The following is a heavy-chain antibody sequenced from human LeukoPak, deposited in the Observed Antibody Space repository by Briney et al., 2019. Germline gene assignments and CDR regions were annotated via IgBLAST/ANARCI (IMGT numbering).Heavy chain of an antibody. CDR3: ARGYGLDAFDI. D-gene: IGHD3-16*01. CDR1: GYTFTSYG. V-gene: IGHV1-2*02. Sequence: ASVKVSCKASGYTFTSYGISWVRQAPGQGLEWMGWINPNSGGTNYAQKFQGRVTMTRDTSISTAYMELSRLRSDDTAVYYCARGYGLDAFDIWGQGTMVTVSS. J-gene: IGHJ3*02. CDR2: INPNSGGT.